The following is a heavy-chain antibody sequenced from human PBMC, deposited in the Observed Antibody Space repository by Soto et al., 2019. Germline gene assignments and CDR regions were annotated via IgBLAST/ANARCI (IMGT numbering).Heavy chain of an antibody. D-gene: IGHD6-13*01. Sequence: GASVKVSCKASGYTFTTYGISWVRQAPGQGLEWMGWISPYNGNTNYAQNLQGRVTMTTDTSTSTAYMELRSLRSDDTAVYYCARDDIAAAGRAYLLHWGQGTLVTVSS. V-gene: IGHV1-18*01. CDR1: GYTFTTYG. CDR3: ARDDIAAAGRAYLLH. J-gene: IGHJ1*01. CDR2: ISPYNGNT.